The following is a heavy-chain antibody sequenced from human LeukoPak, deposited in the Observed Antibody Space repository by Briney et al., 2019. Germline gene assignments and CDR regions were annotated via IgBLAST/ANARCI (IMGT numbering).Heavy chain of an antibody. CDR2: INPSGGST. J-gene: IGHJ6*02. V-gene: IGHV1-46*01. CDR1: GFTFTSSA. D-gene: IGHD2-8*01. Sequence: ASVKVSCKASGFTFTSSAVQWVRQARGQRLEWMAIINPSGGSTNYAQKFQGRVTMTRDTPTNTVYMELSSLRTEDTAVYYCASVYLYGMDVWGQGTTVTVSS. CDR3: ASVYLYGMDV.